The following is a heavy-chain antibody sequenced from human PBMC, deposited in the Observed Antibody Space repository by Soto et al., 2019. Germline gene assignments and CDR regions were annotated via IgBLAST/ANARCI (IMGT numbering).Heavy chain of an antibody. Sequence: ASVKVSCKASGYTFTSDGISWVRQAPGQGLEWMGWISTYSGDTKYAQKFQGRVTMTTDTSTTTAYLELRSLRSDDTAVYYCARHHGPTTSENWFDPWGQGTLVTVSS. CDR3: ARHHGPTTSENWFDP. V-gene: IGHV1-18*01. D-gene: IGHD5-12*01. CDR2: ISTYSGDT. CDR1: GYTFTSDG. J-gene: IGHJ5*02.